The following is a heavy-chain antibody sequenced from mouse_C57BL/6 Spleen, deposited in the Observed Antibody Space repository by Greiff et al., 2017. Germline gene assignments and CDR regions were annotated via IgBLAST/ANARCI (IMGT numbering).Heavy chain of an antibody. J-gene: IGHJ1*03. Sequence: QVQLQQSGAELVRPGASVTLSCKASGYTFTDYEMHWVKQTPVHGLEWIGAIDPETGGTAYNQKFKGKAILTADKSSSTAYMELRSLTSEDSAVYYGTSNYYGSSPWYFDVWGTGTTVTVSS. CDR2: IDPETGGT. CDR3: TSNYYGSSPWYFDV. CDR1: GYTFTDYE. D-gene: IGHD1-1*01. V-gene: IGHV1-15*01.